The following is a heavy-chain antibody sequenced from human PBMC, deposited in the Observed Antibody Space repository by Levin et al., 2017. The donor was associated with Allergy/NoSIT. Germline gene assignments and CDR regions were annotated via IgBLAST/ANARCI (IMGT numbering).Heavy chain of an antibody. Sequence: GGSLRLSCKTSGYTFTSHSINWVRQAPGQGLEWIGWINTHTGIPTNAQGVTGRFVFFLDTSASTAYLQINDLKPEDTAVYFCARETLVAAAVNSHYYVGFDVWGQGTTVTVSS. CDR3: ARETLVAAAVNSHYYVGFDV. J-gene: IGHJ6*02. D-gene: IGHD6-13*01. CDR2: INTHTGIP. V-gene: IGHV7-4-1*02. CDR1: GYTFTSHS.